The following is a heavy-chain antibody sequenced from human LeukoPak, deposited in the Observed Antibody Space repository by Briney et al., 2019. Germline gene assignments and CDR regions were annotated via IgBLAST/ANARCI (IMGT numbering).Heavy chain of an antibody. CDR1: GFTFSSYA. V-gene: IGHV3-23*01. CDR3: ARTLNSSSWYSGY. Sequence: GGSLRLSCAASGFTFSSYAMSWVRQAPGKGLEWVSAISGSGGSTYYADSVKGRFTISRDNSKNTLYLQMNSLRAEDTAVYYCARTLNSSSWYSGYWGQGTLVTVSS. J-gene: IGHJ4*02. D-gene: IGHD6-13*01. CDR2: ISGSGGST.